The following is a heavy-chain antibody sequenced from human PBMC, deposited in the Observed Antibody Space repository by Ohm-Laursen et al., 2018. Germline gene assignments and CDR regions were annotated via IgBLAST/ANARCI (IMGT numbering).Heavy chain of an antibody. CDR1: AGSITNYY. D-gene: IGHD4-17*01. J-gene: IGHJ4*02. CDR3: ARSREDSVTTWDY. CDR2: ISSSGST. V-gene: IGHV4-4*07. Sequence: GTLSLTCTVSAGSITNYYWTWVRQPAGKGLEWIGRISSSGSTNYNPSLKSRVTMSLDTSKNQFSLNLTSVTAADTAVYYCARSREDSVTTWDYWGQGILVTVYS.